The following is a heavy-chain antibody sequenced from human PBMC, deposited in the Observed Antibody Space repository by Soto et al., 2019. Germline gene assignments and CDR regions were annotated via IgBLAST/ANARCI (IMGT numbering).Heavy chain of an antibody. CDR3: ARVVMTTVPASYYYGMDV. J-gene: IGHJ6*02. Sequence: ASVKVSCKASGGTFSSYAISWVLQAPVQVVEWMGRIIPFIGTANYAQKFQGRVTITADESTSTAYMELTSLRSEDTAVYYCARVVMTTVPASYYYGMDVWGQGTTVTVSS. CDR1: GGTFSSYA. CDR2: IIPFIGTA. V-gene: IGHV1-69*11. D-gene: IGHD4-4*01.